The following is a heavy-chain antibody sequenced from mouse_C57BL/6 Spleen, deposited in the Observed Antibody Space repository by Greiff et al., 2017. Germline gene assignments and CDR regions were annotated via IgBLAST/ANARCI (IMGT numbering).Heavy chain of an antibody. CDR1: GYTFTDYE. J-gene: IGHJ3*01. CDR2: IDPETGGT. V-gene: IGHV1-15*01. D-gene: IGHD1-1*02. Sequence: VQLQQSGAELVRPGASVTLSCKASGYTFTDYEMHWVKQTPVHGLEWIGAIDPETGGTSYNQKFKGKAILTADKSSSTAYMELRSLTSEDSAVYYCTGGSYGGWCAYWGQGTLVTVSA. CDR3: TGGSYGGWCAY.